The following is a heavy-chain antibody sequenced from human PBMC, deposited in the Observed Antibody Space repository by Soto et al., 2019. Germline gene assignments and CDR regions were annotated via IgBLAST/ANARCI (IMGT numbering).Heavy chain of an antibody. CDR3: AKDRLTVFGVVVTFED. Sequence: EVQLLESGGGLVQPGGSLRLSCATDGFTFDSYAMHWVRQAPGKGLEWVSSLSGSGYQTYYADSVKGRLTISRDRSKNTVYLQMNSLRAEDTAAYFCAKDRLTVFGVVVTFEDWGRGTLVTVAS. V-gene: IGHV3-23*01. D-gene: IGHD3-3*01. CDR1: GFTFDSYA. CDR2: LSGSGYQT. J-gene: IGHJ4*02.